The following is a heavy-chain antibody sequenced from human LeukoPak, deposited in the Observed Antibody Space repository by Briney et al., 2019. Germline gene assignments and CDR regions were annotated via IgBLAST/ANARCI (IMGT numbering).Heavy chain of an antibody. D-gene: IGHD3-9*01. CDR2: IYSGGST. CDR1: GFTVSSNH. Sequence: GGSLRLSCAASGFTVSSNHMSWVRQAPGKGLEWVSVIYSGGSTYYADSVKGRFTISRDNAKNSLYLQMNSLRAEDTALYYCARDLIDILTGYFNWFDPWGQGTLVTVSS. J-gene: IGHJ5*02. CDR3: ARDLIDILTGYFNWFDP. V-gene: IGHV3-53*01.